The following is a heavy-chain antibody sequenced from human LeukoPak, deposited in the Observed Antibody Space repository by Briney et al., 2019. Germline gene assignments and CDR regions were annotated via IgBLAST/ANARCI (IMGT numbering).Heavy chain of an antibody. CDR1: GFTFNSYA. CDR3: AKDLTHYYGSGSHDY. CDR2: ISGNGGST. Sequence: PGGSLRLSCAASGFTFNSYAMTWVRQAPGKGLEWVSSISGNGGSTYYTDSVKGRFTISRDNSKNTLYLQMNSLRAEDTAVYYCAKDLTHYYGSGSHDYWGQGTLVTVSS. D-gene: IGHD3-10*01. J-gene: IGHJ4*02. V-gene: IGHV3-23*01.